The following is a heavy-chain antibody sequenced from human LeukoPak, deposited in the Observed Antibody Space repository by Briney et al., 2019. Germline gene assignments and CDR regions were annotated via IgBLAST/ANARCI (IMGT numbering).Heavy chain of an antibody. CDR1: GYTFTGYH. CDR3: ARDYCSSTSCLFDY. J-gene: IGHJ4*02. Sequence: ASVKVSFTASGYTFTGYHIHWVRQAPGQGLEWMGRINPNSGDTNYAQKFQGRVTMTRDTSISTAYMELSRLRSDDTAVYYCARDYCSSTSCLFDYWGQGTLVTVSS. D-gene: IGHD2-2*01. V-gene: IGHV1-2*06. CDR2: INPNSGDT.